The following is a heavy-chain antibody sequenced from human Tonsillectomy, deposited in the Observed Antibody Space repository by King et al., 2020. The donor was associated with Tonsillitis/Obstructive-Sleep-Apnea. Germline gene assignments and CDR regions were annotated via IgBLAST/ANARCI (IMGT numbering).Heavy chain of an antibody. CDR2: IKQDGSEK. J-gene: IGHJ4*02. CDR3: AGDWDYYEFWSGYYTSGGGFDY. V-gene: IGHV3-7*04. D-gene: IGHD3-3*01. Sequence: VQLVESGGDLVQPGGSLRLSCAASGFTFSDYWMTWVRQAPGKGLEWVANIKQDGSEKYYVDSVKGRFTISRDNAKNSLYLQMNSLRAEDTAVFYCAGDWDYYEFWSGYYTSGGGFDYWGQGTLVTVSS. CDR1: GFTFSDYW.